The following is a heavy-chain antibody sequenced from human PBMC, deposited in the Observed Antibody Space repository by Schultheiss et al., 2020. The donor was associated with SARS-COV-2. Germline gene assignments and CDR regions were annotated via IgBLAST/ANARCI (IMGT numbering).Heavy chain of an antibody. CDR2: IYHSGST. J-gene: IGHJ4*02. V-gene: IGHV4-34*01. D-gene: IGHD6-13*01. CDR3: ARPIYSSSDRNDY. Sequence: SETLSLTCAVYGGSFSGYYWSWIRQPPGKGLEWIGSIYHSGSTYYNPSLKSRVTISVDTSKNQFSLKLSSVTAADTAVYYCARPIYSSSDRNDYWGQGTLVTVSS. CDR1: GGSFSGYY.